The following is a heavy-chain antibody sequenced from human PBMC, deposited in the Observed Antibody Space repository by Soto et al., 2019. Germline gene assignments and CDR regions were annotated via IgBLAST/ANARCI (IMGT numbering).Heavy chain of an antibody. J-gene: IGHJ6*02. Sequence: SVKVSCKASGDTSSNYGVSWVRQAPGQGLEWMGGILPVFGTTTYARNFQGRITITADKSTSTVYMELTSLRSDDTATYHCARQADEGVGPDYHYYGMGIYDRRATGTV. CDR3: ARQADEGVGPDYHYYGMGI. V-gene: IGHV1-69*06. CDR2: ILPVFGTT. CDR1: GDTSSNYG. D-gene: IGHD3-3*01.